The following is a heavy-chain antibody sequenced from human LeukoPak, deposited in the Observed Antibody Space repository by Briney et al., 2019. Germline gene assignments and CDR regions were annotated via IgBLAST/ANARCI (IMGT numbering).Heavy chain of an antibody. Sequence: GGSLRLSCAASGFTFSSYAMHWVRQAPGKGLEYVSTISDNGGSTYYANSVKGRFTISRDNSKNTLYLQMGSLRAEDMAVYYCARVLGMGYTRVPYGMDVWGQGTTVTVSS. D-gene: IGHD5-24*01. CDR2: ISDNGGST. V-gene: IGHV3-64*01. J-gene: IGHJ6*02. CDR1: GFTFSSYA. CDR3: ARVLGMGYTRVPYGMDV.